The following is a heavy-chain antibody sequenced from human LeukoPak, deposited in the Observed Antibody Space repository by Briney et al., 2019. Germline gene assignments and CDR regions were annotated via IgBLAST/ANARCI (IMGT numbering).Heavy chain of an antibody. D-gene: IGHD4-17*01. CDR2: MPLFGTA. CDR3: ARDVHGDYGSGWFDP. Sequence: MPLFGTAGYAQKFQGRVTITKDESTRTVYLELTSLTSDDTAVYYCARDVHGDYGSGWFDPWGQGTLVSASS. V-gene: IGHV1-69*05. J-gene: IGHJ5*02.